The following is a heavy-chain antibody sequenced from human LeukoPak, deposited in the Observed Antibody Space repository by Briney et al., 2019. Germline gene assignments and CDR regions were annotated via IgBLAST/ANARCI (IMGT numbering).Heavy chain of an antibody. D-gene: IGHD4-17*01. CDR2: ISGSGGST. CDR3: AKDLPPIDYGDYVKGFDY. CDR1: GFTFSSYA. Sequence: PGGSLRLSCAASGFTFSSYAMSWVRQPPGKGLEWVLAISGSGGSTYYADSVKGRFTISRDNSKNTLYLQMNSLRAEDTAVYYCAKDLPPIDYGDYVKGFDYWGQGTLVTVSS. V-gene: IGHV3-23*01. J-gene: IGHJ4*02.